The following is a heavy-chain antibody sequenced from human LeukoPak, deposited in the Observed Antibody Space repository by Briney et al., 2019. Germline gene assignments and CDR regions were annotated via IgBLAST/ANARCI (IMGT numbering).Heavy chain of an antibody. CDR3: VSGSGWIFDY. CDR1: GLRFSRYC. J-gene: IGHJ4*02. D-gene: IGHD6-19*01. CDR2: IKEDGSGE. V-gene: IGHV3-7*03. Sequence: PGGSLRLSCAASGLRFSRYCMDWVRQAPGKGLEWVAHIKEDGSGEYYVDSVKGRFTISIDNAKKSMYLQMNSLRVEDTAIYYCVSGSGWIFDYWGQGTLVTVSS.